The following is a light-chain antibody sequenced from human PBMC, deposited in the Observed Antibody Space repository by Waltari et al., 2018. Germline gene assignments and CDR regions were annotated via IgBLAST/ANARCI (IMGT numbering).Light chain of an antibody. CDR3: SSYTSSSTLVV. CDR2: EVS. V-gene: IGLV2-14*01. J-gene: IGLJ2*01. CDR1: RSDGGGYNY. Sequence: SALTQPASVSGSPGQSITISCTGTRSDGGGYNYVSWYQQHPGKAPKLMIYEVSNRPSGVSNRFSGSKSGNTASLTISGLQAEDEADYYCSSYTSSSTLVVFGGGTKLTVL.